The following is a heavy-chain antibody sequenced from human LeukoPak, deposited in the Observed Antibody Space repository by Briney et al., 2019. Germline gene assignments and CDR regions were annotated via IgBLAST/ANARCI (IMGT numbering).Heavy chain of an antibody. CDR1: GFTVSSNY. CDR3: ARDSRSVVVPAAIRANFDY. CDR2: IYSGGST. Sequence: GGSLRLSCAASGFTVSSNYMSWVRQAQGQGLEWVSVIYSGGSTDYADSVKGRFTISRDNSKNTLYLQMNSLRAEDTAVYYCARDSRSVVVPAAIRANFDYWGQGTLVTVSS. V-gene: IGHV3-66*01. J-gene: IGHJ4*02. D-gene: IGHD2-2*01.